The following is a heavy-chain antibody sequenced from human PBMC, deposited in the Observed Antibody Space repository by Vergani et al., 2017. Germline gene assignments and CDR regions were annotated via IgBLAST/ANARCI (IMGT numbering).Heavy chain of an antibody. Sequence: EVQLVQSGAEVKKPGESLKISCKGSGYSFTSYWIGWVRQMPGKGLEWMGIIYPGDSDTRYRPSFQGQVTISADKSISTAYLQWSSLKASDTAMYYCARHCDYYDSSGYQRIDYWGQGTLVTVSS. CDR3: ARHCDYYDSSGYQRIDY. D-gene: IGHD3-22*01. CDR1: GYSFTSYW. V-gene: IGHV5-51*01. CDR2: IYPGDSDT. J-gene: IGHJ4*02.